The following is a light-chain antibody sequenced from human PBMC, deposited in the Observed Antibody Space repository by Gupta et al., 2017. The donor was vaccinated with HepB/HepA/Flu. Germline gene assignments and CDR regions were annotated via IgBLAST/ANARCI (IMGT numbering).Light chain of an antibody. CDR2: AKN. CDR3: NSRDSSGNHLV. Sequence: SSELTQHPAVSVALGPSVRITCQGDRLRNYYASWYQQKPGQAPILVVYAKNNRPSGIPDRFSGSSSGNTASLTITGAQAEDEADYYCNSRDSSGNHLVFGGGTKLTVL. CDR1: RLRNYY. V-gene: IGLV3-19*01. J-gene: IGLJ2*01.